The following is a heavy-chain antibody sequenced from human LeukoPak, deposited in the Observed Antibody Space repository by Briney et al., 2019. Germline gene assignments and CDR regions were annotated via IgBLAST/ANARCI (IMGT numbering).Heavy chain of an antibody. CDR2: IKQEGSEK. J-gene: IGHJ4*02. D-gene: IGHD6-13*01. CDR1: GFTFSSYW. CDR3: ARDSSSWLIYCDY. V-gene: IGHV3-7*01. Sequence: GGSLRLSCAASGFTFSSYWMSWVRQAPGKGLEWGANIKQEGSEKYYVDSVKGRFTISRDNAKNSLYLQMSSLRAEGTAVYYCARDSSSWLIYCDYWGQGTLVTVSS.